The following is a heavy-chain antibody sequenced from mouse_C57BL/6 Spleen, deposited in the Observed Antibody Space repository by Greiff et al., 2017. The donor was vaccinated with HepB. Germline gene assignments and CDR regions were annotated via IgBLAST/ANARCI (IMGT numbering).Heavy chain of an antibody. CDR2: INPSNGGT. CDR1: GSTFTSYW. CDR3: ARSSYGNYGYAMDD. D-gene: IGHD2-1*01. J-gene: IGHJ4*01. V-gene: IGHV1-53*01. Sequence: QVQLQQSGTELVKPGASVKLSCKASGSTFTSYWMHWVKQRPGQGLEWIGTINPSNGGTNYNEKFKSKATLTVDKSSSTAYMQLSSLTSDDSAVYDCARSSYGNYGYAMDDWGQGTAVTVSS.